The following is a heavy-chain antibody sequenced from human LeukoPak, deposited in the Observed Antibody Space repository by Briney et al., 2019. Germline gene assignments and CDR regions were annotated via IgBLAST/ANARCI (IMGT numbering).Heavy chain of an antibody. J-gene: IGHJ4*02. CDR1: GFTFSTHG. V-gene: IGHV3-23*01. Sequence: GGSLRLSCAASGFTFSTHGMSWVRQSPGKGLGWVSTISGDRTNTHYADSVKGRFSISRDNSRNTLYLQMNSLTVEDTALYYCAHDAGPTGNPFFDYWGQGTLVTVSS. D-gene: IGHD4-11*01. CDR2: ISGDRTNT. CDR3: AHDAGPTGNPFFDY.